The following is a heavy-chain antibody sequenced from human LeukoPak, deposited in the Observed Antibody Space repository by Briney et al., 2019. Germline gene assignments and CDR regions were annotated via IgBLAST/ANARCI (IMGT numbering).Heavy chain of an antibody. Sequence: PGGSLRLSCAASGFTFSHYWMHWVRQAPGKGLLWVSRINPDGSDPTYADSVKGRFTISRDNAKNTLYLQMNSLRAEDSAVYFCAGSPDPGWGQGTLVTVSS. CDR1: GFTFSHYW. V-gene: IGHV3-74*03. CDR3: AGSPDPG. CDR2: INPDGSDP. J-gene: IGHJ4*02.